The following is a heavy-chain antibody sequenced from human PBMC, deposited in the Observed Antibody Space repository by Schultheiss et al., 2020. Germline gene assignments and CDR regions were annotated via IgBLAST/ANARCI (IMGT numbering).Heavy chain of an antibody. D-gene: IGHD4-11*01. CDR2: INHSGST. CDR1: GGSIRSSSYY. CDR3: ARSMTTVTKPSPGGYYYYGMDV. V-gene: IGHV4-39*07. Sequence: SETLSLTCTVSGGSIRSSSYYWGWIRQSPGKGLEWVGEINHSGSTNYNPSLKSRVTISVDKSKNQFSLKLSSVTAADTAVYYCARSMTTVTKPSPGGYYYYGMDVWGQGTTVTVSS. J-gene: IGHJ6*02.